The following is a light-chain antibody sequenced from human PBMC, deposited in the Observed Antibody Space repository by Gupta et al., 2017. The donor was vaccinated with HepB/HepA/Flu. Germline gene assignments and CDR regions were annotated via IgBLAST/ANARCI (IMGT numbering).Light chain of an antibody. CDR3: GTWDSSLSAGV. CDR1: SSNIGNNY. CDR2: ENS. V-gene: IGLV1-51*02. Sequence: QPVLTPPPSASAAPGHKVTISCPGSSSNIGNNYVSWYRQLPGTAPRLLIYENSKRPSGIPDRFSGSKSGTSATLDITGLQTGDEADDYCGTWDSSLSAGVFGGGTKLTVL. J-gene: IGLJ2*01.